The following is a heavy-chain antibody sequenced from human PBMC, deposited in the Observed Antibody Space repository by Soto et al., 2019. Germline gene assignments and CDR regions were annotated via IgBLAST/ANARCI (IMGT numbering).Heavy chain of an antibody. CDR3: ARGTWNDEYYYYYGMDV. V-gene: IGHV1-69*13. CDR1: GGTFSSYA. D-gene: IGHD1-1*01. CDR2: TIPIFGTA. J-gene: IGHJ6*02. Sequence: SVKVSCKASGGTFSSYAISWVRQAPGQGLEWMGGTIPIFGTANYAQKFQGRVTITADESTSTAYMELSSLRSEDTAVYYCARGTWNDEYYYYYGMDVWGQGTTVTVSS.